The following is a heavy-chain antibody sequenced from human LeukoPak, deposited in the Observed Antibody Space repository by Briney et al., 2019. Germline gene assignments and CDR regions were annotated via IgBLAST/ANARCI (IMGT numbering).Heavy chain of an antibody. CDR3: TRDQTPYY. J-gene: IGHJ4*02. CDR1: GFTFGDYA. CDR2: IRSKVYGGTP. Sequence: GGSLRLSCTASGFTFGDYAMTWVRQAPGKGLEWVGFIRSKVYGGTPEYAASVKGRFTISRDDSKGVAYLQMNSLKTEDTAVYYCTRDQTPYYWGQGTLITVSS. V-gene: IGHV3-49*04.